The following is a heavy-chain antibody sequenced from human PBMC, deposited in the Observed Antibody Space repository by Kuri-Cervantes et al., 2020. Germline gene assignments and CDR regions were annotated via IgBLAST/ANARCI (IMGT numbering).Heavy chain of an antibody. CDR3: AKSSGWSRGDYFDY. J-gene: IGHJ4*02. Sequence: GESLKISCAASGFTFSNYGMHWVRQAPGKGLEWVAVISYDGSNKYYADSVKGRFTISRDNSRNTLYLQMNSLRAEDTALYYCAKSSGWSRGDYFDYWGQGTLVTVSS. CDR2: ISYDGSNK. D-gene: IGHD6-19*01. V-gene: IGHV3-30*18. CDR1: GFTFSNYG.